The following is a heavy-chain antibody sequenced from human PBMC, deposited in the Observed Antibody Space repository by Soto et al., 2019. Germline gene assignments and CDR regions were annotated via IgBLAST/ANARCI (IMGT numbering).Heavy chain of an antibody. CDR1: GFTFSSYS. CDR3: AREGEFLVAYYYMDV. J-gene: IGHJ6*03. V-gene: IGHV3-48*01. CDR2: ISSSSSTI. D-gene: IGHD3-10*01. Sequence: GGSLRLSCAASGFTFSSYSMNWVRQAPGKGLEWVSYISSSSSTIYYADSVKGRFTISRDNAKNSLYLQMNSLRAEDTAVYYCAREGEFLVAYYYMDVWGKGTTVTVSS.